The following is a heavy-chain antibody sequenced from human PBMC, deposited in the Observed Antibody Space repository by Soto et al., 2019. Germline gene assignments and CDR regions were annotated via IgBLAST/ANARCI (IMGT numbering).Heavy chain of an antibody. Sequence: QVQLVESGGGVVQPGRSLRLSCAASGFTFSSYGMHWVRQAPGKGLEWVAVISYDGSNKYYADSVKGRFTISRDNSKNTLYLQMNSLRAEDTAVYYCAKDLLSSTSCFEYWGQGTLVTVSS. CDR2: ISYDGSNK. CDR1: GFTFSSYG. V-gene: IGHV3-30*18. CDR3: AKDLLSSTSCFEY. J-gene: IGHJ4*02. D-gene: IGHD2-2*01.